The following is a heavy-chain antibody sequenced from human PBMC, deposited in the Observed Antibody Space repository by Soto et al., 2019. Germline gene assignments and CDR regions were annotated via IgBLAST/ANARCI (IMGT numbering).Heavy chain of an antibody. J-gene: IGHJ4*02. CDR1: GFPFGNYA. CDR3: AKEPRLQLAY. CDR2: ISAGGDGT. V-gene: IGHV3-23*01. D-gene: IGHD1-1*01. Sequence: GGSLRLSCAASGFPFGNYARYWVRQAPGKGLEWVSGISAGGDGTYYADSVKGRFTVSRDNSRNTLYLQMNSLRAEDTAIYYCAKEPRLQLAYWGQGTLVTVSS.